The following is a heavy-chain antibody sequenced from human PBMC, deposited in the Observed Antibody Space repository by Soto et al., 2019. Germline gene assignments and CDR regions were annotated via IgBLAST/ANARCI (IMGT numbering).Heavy chain of an antibody. D-gene: IGHD1-26*01. Sequence: PGGSLRLSCAASGFTFSDYYMDWVRQAPGRGLEWVARTRNRANSYTTEYAASVKGRFTISRDNSKDSLYLQMNSLETEDTAVYYCTRSSGSYRYFDLWGRGTLVTVSS. CDR2: TRNRANSYTT. CDR1: GFTFSDYY. CDR3: TRSSGSYRYFDL. V-gene: IGHV3-72*01. J-gene: IGHJ2*01.